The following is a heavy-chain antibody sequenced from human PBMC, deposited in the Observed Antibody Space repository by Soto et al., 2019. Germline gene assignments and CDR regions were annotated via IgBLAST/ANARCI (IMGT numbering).Heavy chain of an antibody. CDR1: GFTFSSYG. CDR2: ISYDGSNK. CDR3: AGPSGYVFWSGYWEYYYYGMDV. D-gene: IGHD3-3*01. J-gene: IGHJ6*02. Sequence: PGGSMRLSCAASGFTFSSYGMHWVRQAPGKGLEWVAVISYDGSNKYYADTVKGRFTISRDNSKNALYLQMNSLRAEDTAVYYCAGPSGYVFWSGYWEYYYYGMDVWGQGNTVTVSS. V-gene: IGHV3-30*03.